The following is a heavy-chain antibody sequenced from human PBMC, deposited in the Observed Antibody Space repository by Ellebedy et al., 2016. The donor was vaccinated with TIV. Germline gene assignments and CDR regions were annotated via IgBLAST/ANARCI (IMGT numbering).Heavy chain of an antibody. CDR3: ARDLGRRSMRAGILLWFGDYYFDY. Sequence: ASVKVSCKASGYTFTSYGISWVRQAPGQGLEWMGWISAYNGNTNYAQKLQGRVTMTTDTSTSTAYMELRSLRSDDTAVYYCARDLGRRSMRAGILLWFGDYYFDYWGQGTLVTVSS. J-gene: IGHJ4*02. CDR1: GYTFTSYG. V-gene: IGHV1-18*01. CDR2: ISAYNGNT. D-gene: IGHD3-10*01.